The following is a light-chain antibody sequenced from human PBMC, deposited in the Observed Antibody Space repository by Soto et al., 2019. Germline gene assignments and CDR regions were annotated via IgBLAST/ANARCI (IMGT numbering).Light chain of an antibody. V-gene: IGKV1-6*01. CDR1: QSIRDD. CDR2: TAS. CDR3: LQEYNYPLT. Sequence: IQMTQSPSSLSASVGDRVTITCRASQSIRDDLGWYQVKPGKAPKLLIYTASNLQSGVPSRFSGSGSGTDFSLSINSLQPEDFATYYCLQEYNYPLTFGGGTKVEIK. J-gene: IGKJ4*01.